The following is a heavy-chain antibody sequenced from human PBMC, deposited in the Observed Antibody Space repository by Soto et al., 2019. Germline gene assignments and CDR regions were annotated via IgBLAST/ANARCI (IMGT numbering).Heavy chain of an antibody. J-gene: IGHJ6*02. D-gene: IGHD4-4*01. V-gene: IGHV3-23*01. Sequence: EVQLLESGGGLVQPGGSLRLSCAASGFTFSSYAMSWVRQAPGKGLEWVSAISGSGGSTYYADSVKGRFTISRDNSKNTLYLQMKSLRAEDTAVYYCAKGPDYSYYYGMDVWGQGTTVTVSS. CDR3: AKGPDYSYYYGMDV. CDR2: ISGSGGST. CDR1: GFTFSSYA.